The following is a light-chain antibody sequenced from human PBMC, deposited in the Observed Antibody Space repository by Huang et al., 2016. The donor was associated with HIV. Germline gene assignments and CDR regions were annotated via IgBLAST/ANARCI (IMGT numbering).Light chain of an antibody. CDR2: GDS. CDR3: QQYGSSPIT. J-gene: IGKJ5*01. Sequence: EIVLTQSPDTLSLSPGERATLSCRASQSVSSSLLAWYQQKPGQGPRLLSYGDSSRAAGIPDRFSGGKSGTDCTLSISRVEPEDFAVYYCQQYGSSPITFGQETRLGIK. V-gene: IGKV3-20*01. CDR1: QSVSSSL.